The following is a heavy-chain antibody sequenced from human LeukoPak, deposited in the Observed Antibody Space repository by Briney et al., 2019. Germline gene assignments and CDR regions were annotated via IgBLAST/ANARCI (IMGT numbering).Heavy chain of an antibody. D-gene: IGHD3-22*01. V-gene: IGHV3-21*01. CDR2: ISSSSSYI. J-gene: IGHJ4*02. Sequence: GGSLRLSCAASGFTFSSYSMNWVRQAPGKGLEWVSSISSSSSYIYYADSVKGRFTISRDNAKNSLYLQMNSLKAEDTAVYYCARDLYYYDSSGYSHFDYWGQGTLVTVSS. CDR1: GFTFSSYS. CDR3: ARDLYYYDSSGYSHFDY.